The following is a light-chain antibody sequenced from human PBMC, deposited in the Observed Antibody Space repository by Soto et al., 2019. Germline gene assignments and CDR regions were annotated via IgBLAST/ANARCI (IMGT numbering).Light chain of an antibody. V-gene: IGKV1-27*01. CDR1: QGISIY. CDR3: QKYYRAPWT. Sequence: DIQMTQSPSSLSASVRDRGTITCRASQGISIYLAWYQQKPGKVPKLLIYAASTMQSGLPCGFSGSGSRTGLPIIISRQHPEVVGTYYPQKYYRAPWTWGQGTKLEIK. J-gene: IGKJ1*01. CDR2: AAS.